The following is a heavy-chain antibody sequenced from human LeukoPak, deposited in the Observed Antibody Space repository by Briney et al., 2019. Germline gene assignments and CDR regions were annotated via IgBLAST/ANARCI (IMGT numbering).Heavy chain of an antibody. J-gene: IGHJ4*02. V-gene: IGHV3-21*01. CDR2: ISSSSSYI. CDR3: ARGHVGALRGVMGYFDY. Sequence: GGSLRLSCAASEFTFSSYSMNWVRQAPGKGLEWVSSISSSSSYIYYADSVKGRFTISRDNAKNSLYLQMNSLRAEDTAVYYCARGHVGALRGVMGYFDYWGQGTLVTVSS. CDR1: EFTFSSYS. D-gene: IGHD3-10*01.